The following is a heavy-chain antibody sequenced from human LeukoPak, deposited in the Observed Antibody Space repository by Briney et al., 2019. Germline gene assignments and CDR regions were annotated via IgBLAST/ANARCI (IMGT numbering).Heavy chain of an antibody. Sequence: GGSLRLSCAASGFTLSSYWMHWVRQVPGKGPVWVSRINPDGSTTTYADSVKGRFTISRDNAKNSLYLQMNSLRAEDTAVYYCARVSYSGYDMALSAFDIWGQGTMVTVSS. V-gene: IGHV3-74*01. J-gene: IGHJ3*02. CDR1: GFTLSSYW. D-gene: IGHD5-12*01. CDR2: INPDGSTT. CDR3: ARVSYSGYDMALSAFDI.